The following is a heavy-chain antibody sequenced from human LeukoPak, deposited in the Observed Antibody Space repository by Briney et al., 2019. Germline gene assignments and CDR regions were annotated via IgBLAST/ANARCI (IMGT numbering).Heavy chain of an antibody. CDR2: ISWNSGSI. CDR3: AKGSGELLWSAFDI. J-gene: IGHJ3*02. CDR1: GFTFDDYA. Sequence: GGSLRLSCAASGFTFDDYAMHWVRQAPGKGLEWVSGISWNSGSIGYADSVKGRFTISRDNAKNSLYLQMNSLRAEDTASYYCAKGSGELLWSAFDIWGQGTMVTVSS. D-gene: IGHD1-26*01. V-gene: IGHV3-9*01.